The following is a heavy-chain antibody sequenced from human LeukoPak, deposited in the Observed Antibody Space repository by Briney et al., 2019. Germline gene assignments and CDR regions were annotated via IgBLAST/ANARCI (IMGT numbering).Heavy chain of an antibody. CDR3: ARHSRDDYGDLDAFDI. V-gene: IGHV5-51*01. J-gene: IGHJ3*02. CDR1: GYSFTSYW. CDR2: IYPGDSDT. Sequence: GEPLKISCKGSGYSFTSYWIGWVRQMPGKGLEWMGIIYPGDSDTRYSPSFQGQVTISADKSISTAYLQWSSLKASDTAMYYCARHSRDDYGDLDAFDIWGQGTMVTVSS. D-gene: IGHD4-17*01.